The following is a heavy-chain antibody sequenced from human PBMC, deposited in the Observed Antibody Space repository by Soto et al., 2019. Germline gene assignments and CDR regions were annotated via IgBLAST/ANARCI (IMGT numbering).Heavy chain of an antibody. CDR2: IWYDGSNK. J-gene: IGHJ4*02. D-gene: IGHD2-15*01. CDR1: GFTFSSYG. V-gene: IGHV3-33*01. Sequence: QVQLVESGGGVVQPGRSLRLSCEASGFTFSSYGMHWVRQAPGKGLEWVAVIWYDGSNKYYADSVKGRFTISRDNSKNTLYLQMNSLRAEDTAVYYCARDQCSGGSCYSFDYWGQGTLVAVSS. CDR3: ARDQCSGGSCYSFDY.